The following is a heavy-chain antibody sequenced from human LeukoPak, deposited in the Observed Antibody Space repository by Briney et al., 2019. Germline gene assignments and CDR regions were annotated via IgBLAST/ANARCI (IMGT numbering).Heavy chain of an antibody. D-gene: IGHD6-13*01. CDR3: ASGRAAAGPNWFDP. CDR2: IYYSGST. CDR1: GGPISSSYYY. V-gene: IGHV4-39*01. J-gene: IGHJ5*02. Sequence: SETLSLTCTVSGGPISSSYYYWGWIRQPPGKGLEWIGSIYYSGSTYYNPSLKSRVTISVDTSKNQFSLKLSSVTAADTAVYYCASGRAAAGPNWFDPWGQGTLVTVSS.